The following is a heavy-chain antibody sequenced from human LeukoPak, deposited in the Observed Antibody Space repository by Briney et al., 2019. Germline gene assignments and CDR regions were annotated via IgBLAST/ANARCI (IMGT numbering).Heavy chain of an antibody. V-gene: IGHV3-30*04. D-gene: IGHD2-15*01. CDR3: ARQKDIVVVVTTTGSFDY. Sequence: GGSLRLSCSASGFPFSSYAMHWVRQAPGKGLEWAALISYDGSNEYYADSVKGRFTISRDNSKKMMYLQMNNLRAEDTALYYCARQKDIVVVVTTTGSFDYWGQGTLVTVSS. CDR1: GFPFSSYA. J-gene: IGHJ4*02. CDR2: ISYDGSNE.